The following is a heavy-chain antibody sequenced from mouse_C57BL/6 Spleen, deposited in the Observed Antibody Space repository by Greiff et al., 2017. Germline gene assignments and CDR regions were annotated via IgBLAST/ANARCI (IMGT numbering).Heavy chain of an antibody. J-gene: IGHJ1*03. CDR1: GFNIKDYY. Sequence: VQLQQSGAELVRPGASVKLSCTASGFNIKDYYMHWVKQRPEQGLEWIGRIDPEDGDTEYAPKFQGKATMTADTSSNPAYLQLSSLTSEDTAVYYCTIGYGSSWYFDVWGTGTTVTVSS. CDR2: IDPEDGDT. D-gene: IGHD1-1*01. CDR3: TIGYGSSWYFDV. V-gene: IGHV14-1*01.